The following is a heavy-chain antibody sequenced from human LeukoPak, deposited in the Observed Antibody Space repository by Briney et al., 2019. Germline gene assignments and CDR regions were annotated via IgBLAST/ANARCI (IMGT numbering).Heavy chain of an antibody. D-gene: IGHD5-18*01. Sequence: GGSLRLSCAASGFTVSSKYMNWVRQAPGKGLEWVSVIYSGGTTYYTDSVKGRFTISRGNSKNTLYLQMNSLRAEDTAVYYCAREMKIQLWPDYYYYGMDVWGQGTTVTVSS. CDR2: IYSGGTT. CDR3: AREMKIQLWPDYYYYGMDV. CDR1: GFTVSSKY. J-gene: IGHJ6*02. V-gene: IGHV3-66*01.